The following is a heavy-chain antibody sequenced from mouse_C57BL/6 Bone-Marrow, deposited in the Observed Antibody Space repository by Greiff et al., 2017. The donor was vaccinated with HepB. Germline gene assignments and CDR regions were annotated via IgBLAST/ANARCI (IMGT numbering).Heavy chain of an antibody. CDR2: INPNNGGT. J-gene: IGHJ2*01. D-gene: IGHD4-1*01. Sequence: VQLQQSGPELVKPGASVKISCKASGYTFTDYYMNWVKQSHGKSLEWIGDINPNNGGTSYNQKFKGKATLTVDKSSSTAYMELRSLTSEDSAVYYCARKRTGTDYWGQGTTLTVSS. V-gene: IGHV1-26*01. CDR3: ARKRTGTDY. CDR1: GYTFTDYY.